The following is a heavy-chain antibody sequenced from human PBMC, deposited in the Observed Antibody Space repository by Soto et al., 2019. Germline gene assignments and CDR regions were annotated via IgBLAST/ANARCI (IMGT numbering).Heavy chain of an antibody. CDR2: IYHSGST. CDR1: GGSISSGGYS. D-gene: IGHD5-12*01. J-gene: IGHJ5*02. Sequence: PSETLSLTCAVSGGSISSGGYSWSWIRQPPGKGLEWIGYIYHSGSTYYNPSLKSRVTISVDRSKNQFSLKLSSVTAADTAVYYCARDSRGRDGYKTRVNWFDPWGQATLVTVSS. V-gene: IGHV4-30-2*01. CDR3: ARDSRGRDGYKTRVNWFDP.